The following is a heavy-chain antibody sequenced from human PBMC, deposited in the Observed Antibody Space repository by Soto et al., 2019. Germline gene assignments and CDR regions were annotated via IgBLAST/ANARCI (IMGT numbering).Heavy chain of an antibody. D-gene: IGHD2-2*01. CDR3: ARRYCSSTSCYSGYYYMDV. J-gene: IGHJ6*03. CDR1: GYTFTSYG. V-gene: IGHV1-18*01. Sequence: GASVKVSCKASGYTFTSYGISWVRQAPGQGLEWMGWISAYNGNTNYAQKLQGRVTMTTDTSTSTAYMELRSLRSDDTAVYYCARRYCSSTSCYSGYYYMDVWGKGTTVTVSS. CDR2: ISAYNGNT.